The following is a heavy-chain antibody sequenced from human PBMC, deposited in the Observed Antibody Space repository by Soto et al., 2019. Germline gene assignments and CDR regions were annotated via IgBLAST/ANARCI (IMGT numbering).Heavy chain of an antibody. CDR3: ARLRDILTGYYPYYFDY. CDR1: GGSISSYY. J-gene: IGHJ4*02. Sequence: SETLSLTCTVSGGSISSYYWSWIRQPPGKGLEWIGYIYYSGSTNYNPSLKSRVTISVDTSKNQFSLKLSSVTAADTAVYYCARLRDILTGYYPYYFDYWGQGTLVTSPQ. D-gene: IGHD3-9*01. CDR2: IYYSGST. V-gene: IGHV4-59*01.